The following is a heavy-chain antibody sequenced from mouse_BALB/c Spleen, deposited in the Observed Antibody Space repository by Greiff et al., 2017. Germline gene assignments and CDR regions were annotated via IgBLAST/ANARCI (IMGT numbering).Heavy chain of an antibody. CDR1: GFTFSSFG. J-gene: IGHJ1*01. CDR2: ISSGSSTI. V-gene: IGHV5-17*02. Sequence: EVQRVESGGGLVQPGGSRKLSCAASGFTFSSFGMHWVRQAPEKGLEWVAYISSGSSTIYYADTVKGRFTISRDNPKNTLFLQMTSLRSEDTAMYYCARGDYYDSSLYWYSDVWGAGTTVTVSS. D-gene: IGHD1-1*01. CDR3: ARGDYYDSSLYWYSDV.